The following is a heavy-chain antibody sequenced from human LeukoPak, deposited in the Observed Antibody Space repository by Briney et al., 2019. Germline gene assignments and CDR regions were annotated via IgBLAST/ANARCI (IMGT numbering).Heavy chain of an antibody. V-gene: IGHV1-18*01. CDR1: GGTFSSYA. Sequence: ASVKVSCKASGGTFSSYAISWVRQAPGQGLEWMGWISAYNGNTNYAQKLQGRVTMTTDTSTSTAYMELRSLRSDDTAVYYCAREEQDGDYVDYWGQGTLVTVSS. J-gene: IGHJ4*02. CDR3: AREEQDGDYVDY. CDR2: ISAYNGNT. D-gene: IGHD4-17*01.